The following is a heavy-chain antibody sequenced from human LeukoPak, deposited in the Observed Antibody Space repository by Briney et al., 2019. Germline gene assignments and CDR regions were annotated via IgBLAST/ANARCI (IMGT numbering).Heavy chain of an antibody. V-gene: IGHV4-39*07. D-gene: IGHD2-2*01. CDR1: GVSISSSNSY. Sequence: PSETLSLTCTASGVSISSSNSYWGWIRQPPGKGLEWIGSIYYSGGTYYNPSLKSRVTISVDTSKSQFSLKLSSVTAADTAVYYCAREGAYCRSTSCYFDYWGQGTLVTVSS. J-gene: IGHJ4*02. CDR2: IYYSGGT. CDR3: AREGAYCRSTSCYFDY.